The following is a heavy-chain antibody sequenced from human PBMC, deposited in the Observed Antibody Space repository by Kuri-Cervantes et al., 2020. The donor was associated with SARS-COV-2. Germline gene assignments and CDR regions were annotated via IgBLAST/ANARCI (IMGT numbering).Heavy chain of an antibody. CDR2: INPNTGGT. Sequence: ASVKVSCKASGYSFTDYSIHWVRQAPGQGLEWVGWINPNTGGTDYAQKFQGWVTMTRDTSLSTAYMELSRLRSDDTAFYYCARGEGVRGLMVMFRWRGAGPLDFWGQGSPVTVSS. CDR1: GYSFTDYS. J-gene: IGHJ4*02. CDR3: ARGEGVRGLMVMFRWRGAGPLDF. D-gene: IGHD3-10*01. V-gene: IGHV1-2*04.